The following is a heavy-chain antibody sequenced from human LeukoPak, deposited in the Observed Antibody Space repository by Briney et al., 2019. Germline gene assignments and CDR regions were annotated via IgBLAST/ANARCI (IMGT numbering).Heavy chain of an antibody. CDR3: ARGVTIFGVVITPYYFDY. Sequence: SETLSLTCTVSGGSISSYYWSWIRQPPGKGLEWIGYIYYSGSTNYNPSLKSRVTISVDTSKNQFSLKLSSVTAADTAVYYCARGVTIFGVVITPYYFDYWGQGTLVTVSS. D-gene: IGHD3-3*01. J-gene: IGHJ4*02. CDR1: GGSISSYY. V-gene: IGHV4-59*01. CDR2: IYYSGST.